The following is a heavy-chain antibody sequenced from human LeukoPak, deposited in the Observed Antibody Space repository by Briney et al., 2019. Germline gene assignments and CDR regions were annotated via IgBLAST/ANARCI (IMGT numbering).Heavy chain of an antibody. D-gene: IGHD1-7*01. J-gene: IGHJ4*02. CDR1: GFTFSSYS. V-gene: IGHV3-21*04. CDR3: AKDERNWNYNLASQTYD. Sequence: PGGSLRLSCAASGFTFSSYSMNWVRQAPGKGLEWVSSISSSDSYIYYADSLKGRFTISRDNSKNTLYLQMSSLRAEDTAVYYCAKDERNWNYNLASQTYDWGQGTLVTVSS. CDR2: ISSSDSYI.